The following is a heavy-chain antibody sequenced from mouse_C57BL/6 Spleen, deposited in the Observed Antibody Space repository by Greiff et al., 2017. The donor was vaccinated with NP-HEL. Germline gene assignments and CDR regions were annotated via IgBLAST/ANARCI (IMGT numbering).Heavy chain of an antibody. CDR1: GYTFTDYY. D-gene: IGHD2-5*01. Sequence: VQLQQSGPELVKPGASVKISCKASGYTFTDYYMNWVKQSHGKSLEWIGDINPNNGGTSYIQKFKGKATLTVDKSSSTAYMELRSLTSEDSAVYYCARNGYYSRFDYWGQGTTLTVSS. V-gene: IGHV1-26*01. CDR3: ARNGYYSRFDY. CDR2: INPNNGGT. J-gene: IGHJ2*01.